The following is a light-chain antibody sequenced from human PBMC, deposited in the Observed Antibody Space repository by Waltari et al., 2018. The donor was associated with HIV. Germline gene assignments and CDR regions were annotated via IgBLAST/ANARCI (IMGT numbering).Light chain of an antibody. V-gene: IGKV3-20*01. Sequence: EIVLTQSPGTLSLSPGERATLSCSATQSISGSYLAWYQQKPGQAPRLLIYGASSRATGIPDRYSGSGSGTDFTLTISRLEPEDFAVYFCQQYGSSPPLTFGGGTKVEIK. CDR1: QSISGSY. CDR3: QQYGSSPPLT. CDR2: GAS. J-gene: IGKJ4*01.